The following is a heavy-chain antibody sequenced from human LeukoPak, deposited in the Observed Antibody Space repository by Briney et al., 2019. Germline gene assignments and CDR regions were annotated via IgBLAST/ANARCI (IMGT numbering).Heavy chain of an antibody. CDR1: GVSFIDYY. D-gene: IGHD1-26*01. Sequence: SETLSLTCAVYGVSFIDYYWSWIRQPPGKGLEWVGEINHGGRTNYNPSLKSRFTISVGTSKNQFSLKLNTVTTTDTALYYCARRGREILVDYYFDYWGQGTMVSVCS. CDR3: ARRGREILVDYYFDY. CDR2: INHGGRT. J-gene: IGHJ4*02. V-gene: IGHV4-34*01.